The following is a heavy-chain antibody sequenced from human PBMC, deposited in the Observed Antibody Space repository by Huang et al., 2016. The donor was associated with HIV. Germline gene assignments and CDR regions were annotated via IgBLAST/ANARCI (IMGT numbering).Heavy chain of an antibody. CDR3: AHRQTYDFWSGSFDS. CDR2: IFWDEDK. Sequence: QITLKESGPTLVKPTQNLTLTCPFSGFSITTDGAVVGWIRQPPGKALGWLACIFWDEDKRDSPSLKNRLSITKDTAKNQVVLTMTNMDPVDTATYFCAHRQTYDFWSGSFDSWGQGTLVTVSS. J-gene: IGHJ4*02. CDR1: GFSITTDGAV. V-gene: IGHV2-5*02. D-gene: IGHD3-3*01.